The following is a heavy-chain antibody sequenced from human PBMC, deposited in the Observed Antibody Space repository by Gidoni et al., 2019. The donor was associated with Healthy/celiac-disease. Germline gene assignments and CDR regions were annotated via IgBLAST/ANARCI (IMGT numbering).Heavy chain of an antibody. J-gene: IGHJ6*02. Sequence: EVQLVESGGGLVQPGGSLRLSCAASGFTFSSYEMNWVRQAPGKGLEWVSYISSSGSTIYYADSVKGRFTISRDNAKNSLYLQMNSLRAEDTAVYYCARAREFYYYYGMDVWGQGTTVTVSS. CDR3: ARAREFYYYYGMDV. CDR1: GFTFSSYE. V-gene: IGHV3-48*03. CDR2: ISSSGSTI.